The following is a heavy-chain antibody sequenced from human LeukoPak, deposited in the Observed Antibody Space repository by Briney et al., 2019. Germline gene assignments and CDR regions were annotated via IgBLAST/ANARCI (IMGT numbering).Heavy chain of an antibody. Sequence: SETLSLTCAVYGGSFSGYYWSWIRQPPGKGLEWIGEINHSGSTNYNPSLKSRVTISVDTSKNQFSLKLSSVTAADTAVYYCARGLITFRTGYYYDSSGYYGYFDYWGQGTLVTVSS. CDR2: INHSGST. J-gene: IGHJ4*02. CDR1: GGSFSGYY. D-gene: IGHD3-22*01. CDR3: ARGLITFRTGYYYDSSGYYGYFDY. V-gene: IGHV4-34*01.